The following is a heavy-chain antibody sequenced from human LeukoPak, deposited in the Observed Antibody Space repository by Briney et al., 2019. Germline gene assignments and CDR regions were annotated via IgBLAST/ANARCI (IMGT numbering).Heavy chain of an antibody. CDR1: GFTFSSYA. CDR2: ISGSGGST. CDR3: AKLYYYDSSGYYYPWYFDY. Sequence: GGSLRLSCAASGFTFSSYAMSWVRQAPGKGLEWVSAISGSGGSTYYADSVKGRFTISRDNSKNTLYLQMNSLRAEGTAVYYCAKLYYYDSSGYYYPWYFDYWGQGTLVTVSS. V-gene: IGHV3-23*01. J-gene: IGHJ4*02. D-gene: IGHD3-22*01.